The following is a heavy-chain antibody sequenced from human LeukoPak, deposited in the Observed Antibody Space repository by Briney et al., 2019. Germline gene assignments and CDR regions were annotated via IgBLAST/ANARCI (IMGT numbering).Heavy chain of an antibody. Sequence: GGSLRLSCAASGFTFSSYDMHWVRKATGKGLEWVSAIGTAGDTYYPGSVKGRFTISRENAKNSLYLQMNSLRAGDTAVYYCARSGILTGIDYWGQGTLVTVSS. V-gene: IGHV3-13*01. D-gene: IGHD3-9*01. CDR3: ARSGILTGIDY. CDR2: IGTAGDT. J-gene: IGHJ4*02. CDR1: GFTFSSYD.